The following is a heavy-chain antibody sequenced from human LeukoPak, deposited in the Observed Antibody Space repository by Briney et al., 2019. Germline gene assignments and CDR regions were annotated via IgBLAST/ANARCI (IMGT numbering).Heavy chain of an antibody. CDR2: IVPIFGTA. CDR1: GGTFSSYA. D-gene: IGHD3-3*01. V-gene: IGHV1-69*05. Sequence: SVKVSFKASGGTFSSYAISWVRQAPGHGLGWMGRIVPIFGTANYAQKFQGRVAITTDESTSTAYMELSSLRSEDTAVYYCARSSLFGVVTGYFDYWGQGTLVTVSS. J-gene: IGHJ4*02. CDR3: ARSSLFGVVTGYFDY.